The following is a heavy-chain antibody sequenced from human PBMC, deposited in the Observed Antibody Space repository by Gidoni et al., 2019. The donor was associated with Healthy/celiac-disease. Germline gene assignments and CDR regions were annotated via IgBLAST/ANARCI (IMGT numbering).Heavy chain of an antibody. V-gene: IGHV1-18*01. D-gene: IGHD3-3*01. Sequence: QVQLVQSGAEVKKPGASVKVSCKASGYTFTSYGISWVRQAPGQGLEWMGWISAYNGNTNYAQKLQGRVTMTTDTSTSTAYMELRSLRSDDTAVYYCARGPGFLEWLLTRGRDAFDIWGQGTMVTVSS. J-gene: IGHJ3*02. CDR1: GYTFTSYG. CDR3: ARGPGFLEWLLTRGRDAFDI. CDR2: ISAYNGNT.